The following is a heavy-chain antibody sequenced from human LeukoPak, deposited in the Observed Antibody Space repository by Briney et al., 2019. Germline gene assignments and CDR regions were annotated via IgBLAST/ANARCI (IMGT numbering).Heavy chain of an antibody. CDR2: INHSGST. D-gene: IGHD3-3*01. J-gene: IGHJ6*02. V-gene: IGHV4-34*01. CDR3: ARLPITKRAMDV. CDR1: GGSFSGYY. Sequence: SETLSLTCAVYGGSFSGYYWSWIRQPPGKGLEWIGEINHSGSTNYNPSLNSRRVTMSVDTTKNQFSLTLTSVTAADMAIYYCARLPITKRAMDVWGQGTTVTVSS.